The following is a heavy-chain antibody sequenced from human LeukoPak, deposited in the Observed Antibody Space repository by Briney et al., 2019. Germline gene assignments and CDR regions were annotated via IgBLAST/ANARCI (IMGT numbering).Heavy chain of an antibody. CDR3: ARGLRWSPGDY. Sequence: GGSLRLSCAASGFTFSSYSMNWVRQAPGKGLEWVSSISSISTYIYYADSVKGRFTISRDNAKNSLYLLMNSLRAEDTAVYYCARGLRWSPGDYWGQGTLVTVSS. V-gene: IGHV3-21*01. J-gene: IGHJ4*02. D-gene: IGHD4-23*01. CDR1: GFTFSSYS. CDR2: ISSISTYI.